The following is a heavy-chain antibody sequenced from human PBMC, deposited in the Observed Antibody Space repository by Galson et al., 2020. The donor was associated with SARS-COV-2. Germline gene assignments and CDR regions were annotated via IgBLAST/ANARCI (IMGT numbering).Heavy chain of an antibody. V-gene: IGHV3-30*04. J-gene: IGHJ3*02. D-gene: IGHD1-26*01. Sequence: GGSLRLSCAASGFAFSNYALHWVRQAPGKGLDWVAAISHDGRIEVYADSVKGRFTISRDNSENMVFLQVNSLRADDTALYYCARDVSGGASDIWGQGTMVTVSS. CDR1: GFAFSNYA. CDR3: ARDVSGGASDI. CDR2: ISHDGRIE.